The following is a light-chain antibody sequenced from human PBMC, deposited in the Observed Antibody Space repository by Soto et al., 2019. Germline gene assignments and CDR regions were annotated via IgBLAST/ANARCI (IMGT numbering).Light chain of an antibody. Sequence: DIQMTQSPSTLSASVGDRVTITCRASQSISSWLAWYQQKPGKAPKLLIYDASSLESGVPSRFSGSGSGTEFTLTISSLQPDDFATYDCQQYNSYSGYTFGQGTKLENK. J-gene: IGKJ2*01. CDR3: QQYNSYSGYT. V-gene: IGKV1-5*01. CDR2: DAS. CDR1: QSISSW.